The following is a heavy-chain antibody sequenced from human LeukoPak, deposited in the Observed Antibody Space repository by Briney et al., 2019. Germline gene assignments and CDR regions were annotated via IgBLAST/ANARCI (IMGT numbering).Heavy chain of an antibody. Sequence: GGSLRLSCAASRFTLSSYSMNWVRQAPGKGLEWVSSISSSSSYIYYADSVKGRFTISRDNAKNSLYLQMNSLRAEDTAVYYCARGRDSSGGGFDYWGQGSLVTVSS. CDR1: RFTLSSYS. J-gene: IGHJ4*02. V-gene: IGHV3-21*01. D-gene: IGHD6-19*01. CDR3: ARGRDSSGGGFDY. CDR2: ISSSSSYI.